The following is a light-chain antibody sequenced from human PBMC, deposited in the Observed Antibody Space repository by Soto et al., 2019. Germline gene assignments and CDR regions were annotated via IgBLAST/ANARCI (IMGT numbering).Light chain of an antibody. CDR2: SND. V-gene: IGLV1-44*01. CDR1: SSNIGSYT. Sequence: QSVLTQPPSASGTPGQRVTISCSGSSSNIGSYTVNWYQQLPGTAPKLLIFSNDQRPSGVPDRFSASRSGTSASLAISGLQSEDEADYYCAAWDASLNGLFGGGTQLTVL. CDR3: AAWDASLNGL. J-gene: IGLJ3*02.